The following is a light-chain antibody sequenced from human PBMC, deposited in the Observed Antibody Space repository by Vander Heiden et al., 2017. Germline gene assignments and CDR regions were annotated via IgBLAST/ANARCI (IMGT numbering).Light chain of an antibody. CDR3: SSYAGSNTYV. CDR2: EVS. Sequence: QSALTQPPSASGSPGQSVTISCTGASSDVGTSNYVSWYQQHPGKAPKLMIYEVSKRPSGVPDRFSGSKSGNTASLTVSGLQPEDEADYYCSSYAGSNTYVVGTGTKVTVL. CDR1: SSDVGTSNY. V-gene: IGLV2-8*01. J-gene: IGLJ1*01.